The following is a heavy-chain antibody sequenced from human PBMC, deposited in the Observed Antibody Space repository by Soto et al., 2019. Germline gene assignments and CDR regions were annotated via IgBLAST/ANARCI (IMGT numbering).Heavy chain of an antibody. J-gene: IGHJ4*02. CDR1: GGTFSSYA. D-gene: IGHD6-19*01. CDR2: SIPISGTA. V-gene: IGHV1-69*13. CDR3: AGAPRGGVIAVADCIFCFDC. Sequence: ASVKVSCKASGGTFSSYASSCGLQAPRQGLEGMGGSIPISGTANYAQKFQGRVTITSDESTITADIQLSSLRPEDTDVYYCAGAPRGGVIAVADCIFCFDCWGQGTMVTVSS.